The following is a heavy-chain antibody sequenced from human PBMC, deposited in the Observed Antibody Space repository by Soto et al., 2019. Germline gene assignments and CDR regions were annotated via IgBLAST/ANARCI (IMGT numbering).Heavy chain of an antibody. CDR2: IWFDGSLK. D-gene: IGHD2-21*02. CDR1: GFTFRAYG. Sequence: QVQLVESGGGVVQPGTSLRLSCAASGFTFRAYGIHWVRQAPGKGLEWVAIIWFDGSLKYFADSVKGRFTISRDNSKNTLYLQMDSLRAEDTAVYYCARVCGGDCGNAFDIWGQGTMVTVSS. CDR3: ARVCGGDCGNAFDI. V-gene: IGHV3-33*01. J-gene: IGHJ3*02.